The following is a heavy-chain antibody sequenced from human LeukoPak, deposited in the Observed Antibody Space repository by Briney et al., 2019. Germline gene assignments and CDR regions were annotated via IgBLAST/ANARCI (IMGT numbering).Heavy chain of an antibody. V-gene: IGHV3-53*01. Sequence: RGSLRLSCTVSGFTVSSNYMAWVRQAPGKGLEWVSVIYAGGNTYYADSVKGRFTISRDNSKNTLYLQMSSLGVEDTAVYYCARAPKWELLPDYFDYWGQGTLVTVSS. J-gene: IGHJ4*02. CDR1: GFTVSSNY. D-gene: IGHD1-26*01. CDR2: IYAGGNT. CDR3: ARAPKWELLPDYFDY.